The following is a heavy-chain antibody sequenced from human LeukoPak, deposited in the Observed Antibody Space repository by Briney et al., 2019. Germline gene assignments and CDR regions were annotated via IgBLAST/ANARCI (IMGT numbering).Heavy chain of an antibody. Sequence: GGSLRLSCAASGFTFSSYEMNWVRQAPGKGLEWVSYISSSGSTIYYADSVKGRFTIPRDNAKNSLYLQMNSLRAEDTAVYYCARDVMTTVTTVWIYYYYYMDVWGKGTTVTVSS. D-gene: IGHD4-11*01. J-gene: IGHJ6*03. CDR2: ISSSGSTI. V-gene: IGHV3-48*03. CDR1: GFTFSSYE. CDR3: ARDVMTTVTTVWIYYYYYMDV.